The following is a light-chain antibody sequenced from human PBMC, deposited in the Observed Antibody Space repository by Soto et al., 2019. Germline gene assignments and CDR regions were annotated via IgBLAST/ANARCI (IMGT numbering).Light chain of an antibody. V-gene: IGKV1-5*01. J-gene: IGKJ2*02. CDR1: QSISGW. CDR2: GAS. CDR3: QHSNSYLCT. Sequence: DIQMTQSPSTLSASVGDRVTITCRASQSISGWLAWYQQKPGKAPKLLIYGASSLASGVPSRFSGSGSETEFTLTFSSLQPEDFATYDCQHSNSYLCTFGQGTKLEIK.